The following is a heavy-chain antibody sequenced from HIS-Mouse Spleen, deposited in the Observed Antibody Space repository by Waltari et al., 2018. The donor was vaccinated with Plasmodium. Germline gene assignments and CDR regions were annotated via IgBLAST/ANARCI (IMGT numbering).Heavy chain of an antibody. CDR3: AKTIKYYDILTGYPFDY. J-gene: IGHJ4*02. CDR1: GFTFRSYA. CDR2: ISGSGGST. V-gene: IGHV3-23*01. D-gene: IGHD3-9*01. Sequence: EVQLLESGGGLVQPGGSLRLSCAASGFTFRSYAMGWVRQAPGKGLEWVSAISGSGGSTYYADSVKGRFTISRDNSKNTLYLQMNSLRAEDTAVYYCAKTIKYYDILTGYPFDYWGQGTLVTVSS.